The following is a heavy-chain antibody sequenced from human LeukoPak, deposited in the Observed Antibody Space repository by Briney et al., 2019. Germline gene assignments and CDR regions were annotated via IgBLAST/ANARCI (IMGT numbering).Heavy chain of an antibody. Sequence: SETLSLTCTVSGGSISSYYWGWIRQPAGKGLEWIGRIYTRGSTNYNPSLKSRVTMSVDTSKNQFSLNLSSVTAADTAVYYCVGETRVRTYCSSTSCYTGEDYYYYMDVWGKGTTVTVSS. V-gene: IGHV4-4*07. D-gene: IGHD2-2*02. CDR1: GGSISSYY. CDR2: IYTRGST. J-gene: IGHJ6*03. CDR3: VGETRVRTYCSSTSCYTGEDYYYYMDV.